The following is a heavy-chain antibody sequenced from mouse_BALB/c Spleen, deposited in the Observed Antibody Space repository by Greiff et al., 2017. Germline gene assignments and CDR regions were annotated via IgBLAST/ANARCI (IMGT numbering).Heavy chain of an antibody. D-gene: IGHD2-1*01. CDR1: GFTFSSFG. V-gene: IGHV5-17*02. CDR2: ISSGSSTI. CDR3: ARLVTTNYAMDY. Sequence: EVHLVESGGGLVQPGGSRKLSCAASGFTFSSFGMHWVRQAPEKGLEWVAYISSGSSTIYYADTVKGRFTISRDNPKNTLFLQMTSLRSEDTAMYYCARLVTTNYAMDYWGQGTSVTVSS. J-gene: IGHJ4*01.